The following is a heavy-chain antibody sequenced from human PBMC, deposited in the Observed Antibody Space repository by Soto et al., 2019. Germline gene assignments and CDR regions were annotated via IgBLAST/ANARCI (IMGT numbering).Heavy chain of an antibody. D-gene: IGHD6-6*01. CDR2: ISWNRGII. CDR3: AKGRTYSSSSYFDY. V-gene: IGHV3-9*01. J-gene: IGHJ4*02. CDR1: GFTFDDNA. Sequence: GGSLRLSCAASGFTFDDNAMHWVRQVPGKGLEWVSGISWNRGIIGYADSVKGRFTISRDNAKNSLYLQMNSLRAEDTALYYCAKGRTYSSSSYFDYWGQGTLVTSPQ.